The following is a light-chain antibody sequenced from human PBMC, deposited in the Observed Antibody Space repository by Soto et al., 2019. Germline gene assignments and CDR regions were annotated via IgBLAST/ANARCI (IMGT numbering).Light chain of an antibody. V-gene: IGKV3-15*01. CDR1: QSVSSK. Sequence: ETVMTQSPGTLSVSPGERVTLSCRASQSVSSKVAWYQQKPVQAPRLLIFTASLRATGVPARFSGSGSGTEFTLTISSLQSEDFAVYWCQQYYNWPLEYTFGQGTKLEI. CDR3: QQYYNWPLEYT. CDR2: TAS. J-gene: IGKJ2*01.